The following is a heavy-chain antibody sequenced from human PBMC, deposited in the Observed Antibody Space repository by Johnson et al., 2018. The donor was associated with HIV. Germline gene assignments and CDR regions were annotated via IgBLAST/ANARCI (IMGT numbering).Heavy chain of an antibody. D-gene: IGHD4-11*01. V-gene: IGHV3-30*18. Sequence: VQLVESGGGVVQPGRSLRLSCAASGFTFSSYAMHWVRQAPGKGLEWVAVISYDGSNKYYADSVKGRFTISRDNSKNTLYMQMNSLRAEDTAVYYCAKDQNSHRAFDIWGQGTMVTVSS. CDR1: GFTFSSYA. J-gene: IGHJ3*02. CDR2: ISYDGSNK. CDR3: AKDQNSHRAFDI.